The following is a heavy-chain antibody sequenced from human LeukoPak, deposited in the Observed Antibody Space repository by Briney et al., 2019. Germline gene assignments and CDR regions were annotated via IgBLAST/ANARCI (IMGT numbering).Heavy chain of an antibody. CDR2: INHSGST. J-gene: IGHJ4*02. D-gene: IGHD6-13*01. V-gene: IGHV4-34*01. CDR3: ARDGVAAAVKLDY. CDR1: GGSFSGYY. Sequence: PSETLSLTCAVYGGSFSGYYWSWIRQPPGKRLEWIGEINHSGSTNFNPSLKSRVTISVDTSKNQFSLKLSSVTAADTAVYYCARDGVAAAVKLDYWGQGTLVTVSS.